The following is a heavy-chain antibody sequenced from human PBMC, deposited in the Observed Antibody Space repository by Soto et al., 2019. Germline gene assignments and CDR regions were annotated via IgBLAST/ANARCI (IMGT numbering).Heavy chain of an antibody. J-gene: IGHJ6*02. V-gene: IGHV3-30*18. CDR2: ISYDGSNK. Sequence: PGGSLRDSWAASGFHFSSYGMHWVRQDPGKGLEWVAVISYDGSNKYYADSVKGRFTISRDNSKNTLYLQMNSLRAEDTAVYYCAKAISHPPDTIFGVAPYYYYYYGMDVWGQGTTVTVSS. CDR3: AKAISHPPDTIFGVAPYYYYYYGMDV. D-gene: IGHD3-3*01. CDR1: GFHFSSYG.